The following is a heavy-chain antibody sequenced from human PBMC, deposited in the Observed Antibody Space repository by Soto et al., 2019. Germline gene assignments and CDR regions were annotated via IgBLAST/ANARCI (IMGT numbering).Heavy chain of an antibody. CDR1: GGSISSGGYY. Sequence: PSRTCTVSGGSISSGGYYWSWIRQHPGKGLEFIGYIYYSGSTYYNPSLNSRVTISLDTSKNQFSLKLSSVTAADTAVYYCARKDGRVTAMYNYLDXWGQGTLVTVSX. CDR2: IYYSGST. D-gene: IGHD2-21*02. J-gene: IGHJ4*02. CDR3: ARKDGRVTAMYNYLDX. V-gene: IGHV4-31*03.